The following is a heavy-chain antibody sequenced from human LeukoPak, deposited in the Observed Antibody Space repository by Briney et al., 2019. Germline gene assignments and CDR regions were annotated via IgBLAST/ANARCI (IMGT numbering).Heavy chain of an antibody. V-gene: IGHV4-39*01. D-gene: IGHD3-10*01. CDR3: AAQLWFGELCWFDP. Sequence: PSETLSLTCTVSDGSISSSSYYWGWIRQPPGRGLEWIGNIYYTGNTYYNPSLESRVTISVDTSKNQFSLKLSSVTAADTAVYHCAAQLWFGELCWFDPWGQGTLVTVSS. CDR2: IYYTGNT. CDR1: DGSISSSSYY. J-gene: IGHJ5*02.